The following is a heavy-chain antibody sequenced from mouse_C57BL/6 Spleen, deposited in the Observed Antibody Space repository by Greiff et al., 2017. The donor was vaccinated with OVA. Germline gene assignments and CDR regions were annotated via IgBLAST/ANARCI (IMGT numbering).Heavy chain of an antibody. V-gene: IGHV1-82*01. D-gene: IGHD2-4*01. J-gene: IGHJ4*01. CDR3: ADYDYEGYAMDY. CDR1: GYAFSSSW. Sequence: QVQLKESGPELVKPGASVKISCKASGYAFSSSWMNWVKQRPGKGLEWIGRIYPGDGDTNYNGKFKGKATLTADKSSSTAYMQLSSLTSEDSAVYFCADYDYEGYAMDYWGQGTSVTVSS. CDR2: IYPGDGDT.